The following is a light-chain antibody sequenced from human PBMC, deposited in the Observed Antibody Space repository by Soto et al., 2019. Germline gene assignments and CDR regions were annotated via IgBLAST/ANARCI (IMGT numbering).Light chain of an antibody. J-gene: IGKJ1*01. V-gene: IGKV4-1*01. Sequence: SVRTHIPESLAASLGEGATINCKSSQSVSYSSNNKNYLAWYQQKPGQPPRLLIYWASTRESGVPDRFSGSGSGTDFTLTISSLQAEDVAVYYCQQYASTPPTFGQGTKVDIK. CDR3: QQYASTPPT. CDR2: WAS. CDR1: QSVSYSSNNKNY.